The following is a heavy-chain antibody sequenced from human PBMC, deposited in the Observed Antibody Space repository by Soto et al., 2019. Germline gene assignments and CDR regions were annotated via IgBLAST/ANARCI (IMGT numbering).Heavy chain of an antibody. CDR2: ISSSGST. CDR3: ARCCYSCGWSYC. D-gene: IGHD6-19*01. Sequence: PQLQASRPGVVKPSESLSLMCTVSFDSISSSPYYWGWIRQPPGKGLEWIATISSSGSTYYNPSLRSSVTFSIDRCKDWCSVNVYAVTAADTAVYYCARCCYSCGWSYCWGKGALITVSA. J-gene: IGHJ4*02. V-gene: IGHV4-39*01. CDR1: FDSISSSPYY.